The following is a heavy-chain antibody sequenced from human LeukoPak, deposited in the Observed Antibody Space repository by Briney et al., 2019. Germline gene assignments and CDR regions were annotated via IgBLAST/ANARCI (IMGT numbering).Heavy chain of an antibody. Sequence: GGSLRLSCAASGFTFSSYWMHWVRQAPGKGLVWVSRINSDGSRTTYADSVKGRFTISRDNAKNTLHLQMNSLRAEDTAVYYCARDLRIVVVTGQTDTFDIWGPGTMVTVS. J-gene: IGHJ3*02. CDR2: INSDGSRT. V-gene: IGHV3-74*01. D-gene: IGHD2-21*02. CDR1: GFTFSSYW. CDR3: ARDLRIVVVTGQTDTFDI.